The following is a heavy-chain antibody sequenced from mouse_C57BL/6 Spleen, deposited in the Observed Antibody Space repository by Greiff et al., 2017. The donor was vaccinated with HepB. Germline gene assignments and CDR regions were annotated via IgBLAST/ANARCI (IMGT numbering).Heavy chain of an antibody. D-gene: IGHD2-4*01. CDR1: GYAFSSSW. CDR2: IYPGDGDT. CDR3: ARGPLYYDYDDYFDY. V-gene: IGHV1-82*01. J-gene: IGHJ2*01. Sequence: QVQLQQSGPELVKPGASVKISCKASGYAFSSSWMNWVKQRPGKGLEWIGRIYPGDGDTNYNGKFKGKATLTADKSSSTAYMQLSSLTSEDSAVYFCARGPLYYDYDDYFDYWGQGTTLTVSS.